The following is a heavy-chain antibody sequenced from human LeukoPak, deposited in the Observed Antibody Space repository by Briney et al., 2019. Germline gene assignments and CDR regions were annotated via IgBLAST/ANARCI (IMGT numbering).Heavy chain of an antibody. CDR2: ISGSGETI. CDR1: GFNFRSSA. CDR3: TKVVVSGSGDYFAS. V-gene: IGHV3-23*01. Sequence: PGGSLRLSCAASGFNFRSSAMAWVRLTPGKGLEWVSCISGSGETIHNADSVKGRFVISRDNSKNTLTLLMNSLGAEDTAVYYCTKVVVSGSGDYFASWGQGTLVTVSS. J-gene: IGHJ4*02. D-gene: IGHD6-19*01.